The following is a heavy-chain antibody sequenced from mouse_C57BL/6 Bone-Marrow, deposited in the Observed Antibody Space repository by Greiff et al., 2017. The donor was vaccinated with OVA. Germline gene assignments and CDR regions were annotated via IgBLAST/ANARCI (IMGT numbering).Heavy chain of an antibody. V-gene: IGHV1-66*01. CDR3: ALYYGSSYWYFDV. CDR1: GYSFTSYY. Sequence: VQLVESGPELVKPGASVKISCKASGYSFTSYYIHWVKQRPGQGLEWIGWIYPGSGNTKYNEKFKGKATLTADTSSSTAYMQLISLTSEDSAVYYGALYYGSSYWYFDVWGTGTTVTVSS. J-gene: IGHJ1*03. CDR2: IYPGSGNT. D-gene: IGHD1-1*01.